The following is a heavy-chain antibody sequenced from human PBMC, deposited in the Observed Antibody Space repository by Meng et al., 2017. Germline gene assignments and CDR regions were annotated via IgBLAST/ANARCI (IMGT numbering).Heavy chain of an antibody. V-gene: IGHV3-21*01. D-gene: IGHD4-17*01. CDR3: ARAARVYGELAFDI. CDR1: GFTFSSHS. CDR2: ISPSSSYI. Sequence: GGSLRLSCAASGFTFSSHSMNWVRQAPGKGLEWVSSISPSSSYIYDADSVKGRFTITRDNAKNSLWLQINSLIAEDTAVYYCARAARVYGELAFDIWGQGTMVTVSS. J-gene: IGHJ3*02.